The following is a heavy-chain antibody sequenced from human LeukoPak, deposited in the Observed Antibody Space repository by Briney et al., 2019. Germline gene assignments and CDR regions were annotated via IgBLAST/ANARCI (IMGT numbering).Heavy chain of an antibody. Sequence: GGSLRLSCAASGFTFSSYEMNWFRQAPGKGLEWVSYISSSGSTIYYADSVKGRFTISRDNAKNSLYLQMNSLRAEDTAVYYCASYLPSPSSVHFDYWGQGTLVTVSS. D-gene: IGHD6-19*01. CDR1: GFTFSSYE. CDR3: ASYLPSPSSVHFDY. CDR2: ISSSGSTI. J-gene: IGHJ4*02. V-gene: IGHV3-48*03.